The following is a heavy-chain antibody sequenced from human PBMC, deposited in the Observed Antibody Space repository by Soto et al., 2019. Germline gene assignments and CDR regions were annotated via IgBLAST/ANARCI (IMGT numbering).Heavy chain of an antibody. CDR1: GYSFTSYW. V-gene: IGHV5-51*01. CDR2: IYPGDSDT. D-gene: IGHD6-6*01. CDR3: ARPSYSSSRYYGMDV. Sequence: GESLKISCKGSGYSFTSYWIGWVRQMPGKVLEWMGIIYPGDSDTRYSPSFEGQVTISADKSITTAYLQWSSLKASDTAMYYCARPSYSSSRYYGMDVWGQGTTVTVSS. J-gene: IGHJ6*02.